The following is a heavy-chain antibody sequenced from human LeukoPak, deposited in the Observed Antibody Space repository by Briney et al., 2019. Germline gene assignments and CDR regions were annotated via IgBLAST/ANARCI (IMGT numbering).Heavy chain of an antibody. J-gene: IGHJ4*02. CDR3: ARQGELAIDY. Sequence: KPSETLSLTCSVSGGPITNYYWSWIRQSPGKGLEWIGFIYNTGRTNYNPSLQSQITMSIDTSKNQFSLKLSSVTAADTAVYYSARQGELAIDYWGQGTLVTVSS. V-gene: IGHV4-59*08. CDR1: GGPITNYY. CDR2: IYNTGRT. D-gene: IGHD1-26*01.